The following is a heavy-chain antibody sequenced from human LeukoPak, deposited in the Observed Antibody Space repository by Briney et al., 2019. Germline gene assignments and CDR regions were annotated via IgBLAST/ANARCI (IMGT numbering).Heavy chain of an antibody. CDR1: GFTFSNAW. CDR2: IKSKTDGGTT. J-gene: IGHJ6*03. CDR3: TTALAEWGYYYYYMDV. D-gene: IGHD3-16*01. Sequence: GGSLRLSCAASGFTFSNAWMSWVCQAPGKGLEWVGRIKSKTDGGTTDYAAPVKGRFTISRDDSKNTLYLQMNSLKTEDTAVYYCTTALAEWGYYYYYMDVWGKGTTVTVSS. V-gene: IGHV3-15*01.